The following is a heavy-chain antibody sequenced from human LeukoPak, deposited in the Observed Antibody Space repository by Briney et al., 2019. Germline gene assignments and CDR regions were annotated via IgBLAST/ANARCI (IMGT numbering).Heavy chain of an antibody. CDR2: MKQDGSEK. Sequence: GGSLRLSCAASGFTFSNYGMSWVRQAPGEGLEWVANMKQDGSEKYYVDSVKGRFTISRDNAKNSLYLQLNSLRTEDTAVYYCAKESYSSGWYLNHFDYWGQGTLVTVSS. CDR3: AKESYSSGWYLNHFDY. V-gene: IGHV3-7*03. CDR1: GFTFSNYG. J-gene: IGHJ4*02. D-gene: IGHD6-19*01.